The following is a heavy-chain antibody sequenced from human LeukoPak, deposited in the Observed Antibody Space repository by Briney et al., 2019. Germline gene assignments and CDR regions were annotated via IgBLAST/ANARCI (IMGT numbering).Heavy chain of an antibody. CDR2: ISAHNGNT. CDR3: ARYDYVWGSYRPIDY. CDR1: GYTFTSYG. V-gene: IGHV1-18*01. Sequence: ASVRVSCKASGYTFTSYGISWVRQAPGQGLEWIGWISAHNGNTNYAQKLQGRVTMTTDTSTSTAYMELRSLRSDDTAVYYCARYDYVWGSYRPIDYWGQGTLVTVSS. J-gene: IGHJ4*02. D-gene: IGHD3-16*02.